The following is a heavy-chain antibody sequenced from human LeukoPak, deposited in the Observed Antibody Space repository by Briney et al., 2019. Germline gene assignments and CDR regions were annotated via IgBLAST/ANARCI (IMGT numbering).Heavy chain of an antibody. CDR2: ISSSGSTI. Sequence: GGSLRLSCAASGFTFSSYEMNWVRQVPGKGLERVSYISSSGSTIYYADSVKGRFTISRDNAKNSLYLQMNSLRAEDTAVYYCARGGSRQPFAYWGQGTLVTVSS. V-gene: IGHV3-48*03. CDR1: GFTFSSYE. D-gene: IGHD1-26*01. CDR3: ARGGSRQPFAY. J-gene: IGHJ4*02.